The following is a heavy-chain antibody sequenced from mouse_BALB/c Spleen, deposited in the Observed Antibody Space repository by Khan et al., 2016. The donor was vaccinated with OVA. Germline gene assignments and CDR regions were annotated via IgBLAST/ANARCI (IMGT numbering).Heavy chain of an antibody. D-gene: IGHD2-14*01. CDR2: IRSGGST. V-gene: IGHV2-2*01. CDR1: GFSLNTYG. CDR3: ARNSYMYDFTY. Sequence: QVQLKPSGPGLVQPSQSLSITCTVSGFSLNTYGIHWIRQSQGKGLEWLGVIRSGGSTDYNGAFISRLNITKDNSKSQVFFKLSSLQADDTAIYYCARNSYMYDFTYWGQGTLVTVSA. J-gene: IGHJ3*01.